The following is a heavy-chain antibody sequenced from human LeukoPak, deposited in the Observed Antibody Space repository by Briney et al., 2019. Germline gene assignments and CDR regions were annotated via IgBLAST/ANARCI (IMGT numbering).Heavy chain of an antibody. D-gene: IGHD6-19*01. J-gene: IGHJ6*03. V-gene: IGHV1-69*06. Sequence: GASVKVSCKASGYTFTSYDINWVRQATGQGLEWMGGIIPIFGTANYAQKFQGRVTITADKSTSTAYMELSSLRSDDTAVYYCATGGIAVAGFEYYYYYYMDVWGKGTTVTVSS. CDR2: IIPIFGTA. CDR3: ATGGIAVAGFEYYYYYYMDV. CDR1: GYTFTSYD.